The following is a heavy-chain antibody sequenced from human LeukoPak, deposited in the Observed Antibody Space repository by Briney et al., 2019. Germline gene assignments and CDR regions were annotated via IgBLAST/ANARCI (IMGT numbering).Heavy chain of an antibody. CDR2: MNPNSGNT. D-gene: IGHD1-1*01. Sequence: ASVKVSCKASGYTFTSYDINWVRQATGQGLEWMGWMNPNSGNTGYAQKFQGRVTITRNTSISTAYMELSSLRSEDTAVYYCAREGWNLDAFDIWGQGTMVTVSS. CDR3: AREGWNLDAFDI. CDR1: GYTFTSYD. V-gene: IGHV1-8*03. J-gene: IGHJ3*02.